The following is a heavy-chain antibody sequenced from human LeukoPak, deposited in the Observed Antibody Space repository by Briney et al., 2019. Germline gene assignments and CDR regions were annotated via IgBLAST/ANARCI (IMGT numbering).Heavy chain of an antibody. J-gene: IGHJ3*02. CDR2: VDPEDGET. V-gene: IGHV1-69-2*01. Sequence: ASVKVSCKASGYTFTDYYMHWVQQAPGKGLEWLGRVDPEDGETIYAEKFQGRVTITADTSTDTAYMELSSLRSEDTAVYYCAADSDYYDSARQDAFDIWGQGTMVTVSS. CDR1: GYTFTDYY. CDR3: AADSDYYDSARQDAFDI. D-gene: IGHD3-22*01.